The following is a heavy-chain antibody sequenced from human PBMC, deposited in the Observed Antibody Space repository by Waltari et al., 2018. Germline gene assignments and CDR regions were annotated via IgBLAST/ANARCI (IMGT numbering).Heavy chain of an antibody. CDR2: IYYSGST. CDR1: GGSISSHY. D-gene: IGHD6-25*01. V-gene: IGHV4-59*11. J-gene: IGHJ6*02. CDR3: ARQSGDYYGMDV. Sequence: QVQLQESGPGLVKPSETLSLTCTVSGGSISSHYWSWIRQPPGKGLEWIGYIYYSGSTKYNPSLKSRVTISVDTSKNQFSLKLSSVTAADTAVYYCARQSGDYYGMDVWGQGTTVTVSS.